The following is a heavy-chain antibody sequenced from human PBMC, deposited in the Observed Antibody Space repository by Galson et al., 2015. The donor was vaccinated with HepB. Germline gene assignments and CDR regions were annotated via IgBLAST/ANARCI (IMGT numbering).Heavy chain of an antibody. CDR2: MSYDGGNK. J-gene: IGHJ2*01. CDR1: GFTFSSYA. V-gene: IGHV3-30-3*01. D-gene: IGHD2-2*03. CDR3: ARGGTSWIYWYFDL. Sequence: SLRLSCAASGFTFSSYAMHWVRQAPGKGLEWVAVMSYDGGNKYYADSVKGRFTISRDNSENTVYLQMNSLRPEDTAVYYCARGGTSWIYWYFDLWGRGTLVTVSS.